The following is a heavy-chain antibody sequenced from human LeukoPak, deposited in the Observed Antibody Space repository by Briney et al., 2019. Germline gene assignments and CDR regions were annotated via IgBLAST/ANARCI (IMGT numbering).Heavy chain of an antibody. J-gene: IGHJ4*02. D-gene: IGHD4-17*01. CDR2: IHYSGKT. CDR3: ARDYGDHRVDY. V-gene: IGHV4-59*12. CDR1: GGSISSYY. Sequence: SETLSLTCTVSGGSISSYYWSWIRQPPGKGLEWIGTIHYSGKTYYNPSLKSRITISIDTSKKQFALKLSSVTAADTAVYYCARDYGDHRVDYWGQGTLVTVSS.